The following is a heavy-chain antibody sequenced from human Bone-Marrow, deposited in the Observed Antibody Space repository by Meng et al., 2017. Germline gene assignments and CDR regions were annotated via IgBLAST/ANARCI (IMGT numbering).Heavy chain of an antibody. V-gene: IGHV1-18*04. CDR3: ARVSVAGPIRRNYYYYYGMDV. CDR1: GYSFTSYW. J-gene: IGHJ6*02. Sequence: ASVKVSCKGSGYSFTSYWIGWVRQAPGQGLEWMGWISAYNGNTNYAQKLQGRVTMTTDTSTSTAYMELRSLRSDDTAVYYCARVSVAGPIRRNYYYYYGMDVWGQGTTVTVSS. D-gene: IGHD6-13*01. CDR2: ISAYNGNT.